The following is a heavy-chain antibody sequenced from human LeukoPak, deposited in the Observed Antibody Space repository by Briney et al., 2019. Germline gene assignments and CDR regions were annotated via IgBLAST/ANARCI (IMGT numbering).Heavy chain of an antibody. CDR3: ARHTSGYYYYYMDV. Sequence: KPSETLSLTCTVSGGSISSYYWSWIRQPAGKGLEWIGRIYTSGSTNYNPSLKSRVTISVDTSKNQFSLKLSSVTAADTAVYYCARHTSGYYYYYMDVWGKGTTVTISS. CDR2: IYTSGST. J-gene: IGHJ6*03. V-gene: IGHV4-4*07. CDR1: GGSISSYY. D-gene: IGHD1-26*01.